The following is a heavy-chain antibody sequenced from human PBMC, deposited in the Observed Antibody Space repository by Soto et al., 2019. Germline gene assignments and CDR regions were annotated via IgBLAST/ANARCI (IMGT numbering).Heavy chain of an antibody. CDR2: TSYDGNNK. D-gene: IGHD1-26*01. Sequence: QVHLVDSGGDVVQPGGSLRLSCTGSGFTFGNYGMHWVRQAPGKGLEWVASTSYDGNNKYYADSLKGRFTISRDNSKKMVYLQMTSRGPEDTAVYYCAKGGGSARDFDYWGQGALVTVSS. V-gene: IGHV3-30*18. CDR3: AKGGGSARDFDY. CDR1: GFTFGNYG. J-gene: IGHJ4*02.